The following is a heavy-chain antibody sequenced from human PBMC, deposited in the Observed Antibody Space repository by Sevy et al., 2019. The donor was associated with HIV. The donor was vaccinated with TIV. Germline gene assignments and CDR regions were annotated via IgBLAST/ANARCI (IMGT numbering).Heavy chain of an antibody. D-gene: IGHD6-13*01. J-gene: IGHJ4*02. V-gene: IGHV3-11*06. CDR2: ISSGSRST. Sequence: GGSLRLSCAASGFSFSDYYMTWIRQAPGKGLEWVSYISSGSRSTNYADSVKGRFAISRDNAENSLYLQMSSLRAEDTAVYYCARVGVVAADYYFDYWGQGTLVTVSS. CDR3: ARVGVVAADYYFDY. CDR1: GFSFSDYY.